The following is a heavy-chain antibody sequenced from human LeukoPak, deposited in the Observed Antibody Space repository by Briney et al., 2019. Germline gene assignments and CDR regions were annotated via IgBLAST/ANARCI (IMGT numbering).Heavy chain of an antibody. CDR3: TRDENGSARNNWFDR. J-gene: IGHJ5*02. Sequence: ASARVSCKASGYTFIDYDIHWVRQAPGQGLEWMGRNDPKSDGTKYAQKFQGRVTMARDMSINTAYLELSSLRPDDTAMYYCTRDENGSARNNWFDRWGQGTLVTVSS. V-gene: IGHV1-2*06. D-gene: IGHD1-26*01. CDR2: NDPKSDGT. CDR1: GYTFIDYD.